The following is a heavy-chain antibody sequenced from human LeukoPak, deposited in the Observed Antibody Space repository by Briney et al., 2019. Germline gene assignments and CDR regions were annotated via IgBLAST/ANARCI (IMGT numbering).Heavy chain of an antibody. CDR1: GFTVSSNY. J-gene: IGHJ4*02. CDR2: IYSGGFT. Sequence: PGGSLRLSCAASGFTVSSNYMTGVRQAPGKGPEWVSVIYSGGFTYYTDSVKGRFSTSRATSKKTPNLQMNSMRAEDTAVYYCARVYRSDLRHFFDSWGQGTLVTVSS. V-gene: IGHV3-53*01. D-gene: IGHD2-8*02. CDR3: ARVYRSDLRHFFDS.